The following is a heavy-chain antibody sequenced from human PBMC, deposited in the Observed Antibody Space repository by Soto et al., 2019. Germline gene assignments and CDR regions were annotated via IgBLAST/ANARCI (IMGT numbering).Heavy chain of an antibody. V-gene: IGHV3-30*18. D-gene: IGHD3-22*01. J-gene: IGHJ4*02. CDR3: AKAPQAMIVVVGFDY. Sequence: GGSLRLSCAASGFTFSSYGMHWVRQAPGKGLEWVAVISYDGSNKYYADSVKGRFTISRDNSKNTLYLQMNSLRAEDTAVYYCAKAPQAMIVVVGFDYWGQGTLVTVSS. CDR1: GFTFSSYG. CDR2: ISYDGSNK.